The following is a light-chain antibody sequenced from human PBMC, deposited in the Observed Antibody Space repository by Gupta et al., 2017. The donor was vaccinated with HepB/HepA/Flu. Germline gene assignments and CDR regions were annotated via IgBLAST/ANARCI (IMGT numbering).Light chain of an antibody. V-gene: IGKV1-6*01. J-gene: IGKJ1*01. CDR1: QGFRND. Sequence: AIQMTQSPSSLSASIGDRVTITCRASQGFRNDLSWYQQKPGKAPKLLIYGAFNLQNGVPSRFSGSGSGTDFTLIISSLQPEDVATYYCLQEYNYPWTFGQGTKVEIK. CDR2: GAF. CDR3: LQEYNYPWT.